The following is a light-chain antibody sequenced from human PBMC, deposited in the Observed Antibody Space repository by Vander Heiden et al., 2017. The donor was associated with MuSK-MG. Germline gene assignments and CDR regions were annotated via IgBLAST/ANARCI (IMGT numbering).Light chain of an antibody. CDR1: QSISSW. Sequence: TRITQLPSPLSASVGDRVTITCLSSQSISSWLAWYQQKPGKAPKLLIYKASSLESGVPPRFSGSGSGTEFTLTISSLQPDDFATYYCQQYYSYSRTFGQGTKVEIK. CDR3: QQYYSYSRT. J-gene: IGKJ1*01. CDR2: KAS. V-gene: IGKV1-5*03.